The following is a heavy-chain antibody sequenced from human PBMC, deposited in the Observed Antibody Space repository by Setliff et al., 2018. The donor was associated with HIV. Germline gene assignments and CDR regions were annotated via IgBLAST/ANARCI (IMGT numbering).Heavy chain of an antibody. J-gene: IGHJ5*01. CDR1: GYSFTSYW. CDR3: ARGVVGYNTNSYWTNWFDS. D-gene: IGHD1-1*01. Sequence: GESLKISCKGSGYSFTSYWIGWVRQMPGKGLEWMGIIYPGDSDTNFNPSLKSQVTISIDTSKQQVSLKLRSVTAADTAVYYCARGVVGYNTNSYWTNWFDSWGQGTLVTVSS. CDR2: IYPGDSDT. V-gene: IGHV5-51*01.